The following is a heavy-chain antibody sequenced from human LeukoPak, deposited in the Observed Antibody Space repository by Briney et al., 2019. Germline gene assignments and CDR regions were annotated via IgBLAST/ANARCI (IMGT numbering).Heavy chain of an antibody. CDR1: GGSFVGYY. D-gene: IGHD3-10*01. CDR3: ARGYGSGSYYVY. J-gene: IGHJ4*02. CDR2: INHSGST. V-gene: IGHV4-34*01. Sequence: SETLSLTCAVYGGSFVGYYWSWVRQAPGKGLEWLGEINHSGSTNYNPSLKSRVTISVDTSKNLFSLKLRSVAAADTAVYYCARGYGSGSYYVYWGQGTLVTVSS.